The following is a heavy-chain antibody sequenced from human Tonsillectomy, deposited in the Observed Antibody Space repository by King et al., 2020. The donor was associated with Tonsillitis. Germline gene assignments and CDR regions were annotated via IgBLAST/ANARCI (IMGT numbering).Heavy chain of an antibody. V-gene: IGHV3-53*04. CDR1: GFTVSNNY. CDR3: ASGAAYYYYGMDV. CDR2: IYIGGST. J-gene: IGHJ6*02. Sequence: VQLVESGGGLVQPGGSLRLSCAASGFTVSNNYMSWVRQAPGKGLEWVSVIYIGGSTYYADSVKGRFTISRHNSKNTLYLQMNSLRAEDTAVYYCASGAAYYYYGMDVWGQGTTVTVSS. D-gene: IGHD1-26*01.